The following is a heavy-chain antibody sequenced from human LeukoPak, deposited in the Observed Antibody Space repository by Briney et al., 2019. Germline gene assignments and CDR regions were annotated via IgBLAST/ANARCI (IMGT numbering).Heavy chain of an antibody. CDR3: ASIIAAAGPTAPLDY. D-gene: IGHD6-13*01. Sequence: GESLKISCKGSGYTFTSHWIGWVRQMPGKGLEWMGVIYPGDSDTRYSPSFQGQVTISADKSISTAYLQWSSLKASDTAMYYCASIIAAAGPTAPLDYWGQGTLVTVSS. CDR2: IYPGDSDT. V-gene: IGHV5-51*01. CDR1: GYTFTSHW. J-gene: IGHJ4*02.